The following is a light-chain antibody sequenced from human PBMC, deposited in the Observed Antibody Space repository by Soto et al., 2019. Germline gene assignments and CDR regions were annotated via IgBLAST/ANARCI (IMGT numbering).Light chain of an antibody. V-gene: IGLV4-69*01. Sequence: QPVLTQSPSASASLGASVKLTCTLSSGHSSYAIAWHQQQPEKGPRYLMKVNSDGSHSKGDGIPDRFSGSSSGAECYLTISSLQSEDEADYYCQTWGTGIVVFGGGTKLTVL. CDR1: SGHSSYA. CDR2: VNSDGSH. CDR3: QTWGTGIVV. J-gene: IGLJ2*01.